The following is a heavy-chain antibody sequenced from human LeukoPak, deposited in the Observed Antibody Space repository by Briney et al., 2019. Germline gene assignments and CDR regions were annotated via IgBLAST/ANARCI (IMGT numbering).Heavy chain of an antibody. Sequence: PGGSLRLSCAASGFTFSSYGMHWVRQAPGKGLEWVAVIWYDGSNKYYADSVKGRFTISRDNSKNTLYLQMNSLRAEDTAVYYCARDLWPLLWFGEFPQSSYYGMDVWGQGTTVTVSS. CDR1: GFTFSSYG. V-gene: IGHV3-33*01. CDR2: IWYDGSNK. CDR3: ARDLWPLLWFGEFPQSSYYGMDV. D-gene: IGHD3-10*01. J-gene: IGHJ6*02.